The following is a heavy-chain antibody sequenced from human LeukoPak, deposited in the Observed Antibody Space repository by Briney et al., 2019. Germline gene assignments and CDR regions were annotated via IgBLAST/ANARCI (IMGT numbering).Heavy chain of an antibody. CDR1: GGSFSGYY. J-gene: IGHJ4*02. Sequence: SETLSLTCAVYGGSFSGYYWSWIRQPPGKGLEWIGEINHSGSTNYNPSLKSRVTISVDTPKNQFTLKLSSVTAADTAVYYCARGDTSGYDYWGQGTLVTVSS. D-gene: IGHD3-22*01. CDR3: ARGDTSGYDY. V-gene: IGHV4-34*01. CDR2: INHSGST.